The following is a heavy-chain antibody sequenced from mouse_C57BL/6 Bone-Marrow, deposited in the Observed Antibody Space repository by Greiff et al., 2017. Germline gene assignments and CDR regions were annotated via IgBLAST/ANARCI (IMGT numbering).Heavy chain of an antibody. Sequence: VQLQQSGAELARPGASVKLSCKASGYTFTSYGISWVKQRTGQGLEWIGEIYPRSGNTYYNEKFKGKATLTADKSSSTAYMQLSSLTSEDSAVYFCARLLLTYDWAMDYWGQGTSVTVSS. CDR3: ARLLLTYDWAMDY. CDR2: IYPRSGNT. J-gene: IGHJ4*01. V-gene: IGHV1-81*01. D-gene: IGHD2-12*01. CDR1: GYTFTSYG.